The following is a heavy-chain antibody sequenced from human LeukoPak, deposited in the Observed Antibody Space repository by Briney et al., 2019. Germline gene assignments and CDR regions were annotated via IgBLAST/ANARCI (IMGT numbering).Heavy chain of an antibody. J-gene: IGHJ4*02. CDR3: ARDSGGELLDY. Sequence: PGGSLRLSCEASGFTFSAYYLTWIRQAPGKGPEWVSYIGSSDNSIKYADSVKGRFIIFRDNAKNSVYLQMNSLEAEDTAVYYCARDSGGELLDYWGRGTLVSVAS. V-gene: IGHV3-11*01. CDR2: IGSSDNSI. CDR1: GFTFSAYY. D-gene: IGHD1-7*01.